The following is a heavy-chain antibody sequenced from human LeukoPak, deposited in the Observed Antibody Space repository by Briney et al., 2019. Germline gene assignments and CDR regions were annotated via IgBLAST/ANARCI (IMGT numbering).Heavy chain of an antibody. CDR3: TTEVYYDSSGYYSFDY. Sequence: GGSLRLSCAASGFTFSNAWMSWGRQAPGQGQEWVGRIKSKTDGGTTDYAAPVKGRFTISRDDSKNTLYLQMNSLKTEDTAVYYCTTEVYYDSSGYYSFDYWGQGTLVTVSS. CDR1: GFTFSNAW. D-gene: IGHD3-22*01. J-gene: IGHJ4*02. V-gene: IGHV3-15*01. CDR2: IKSKTDGGTT.